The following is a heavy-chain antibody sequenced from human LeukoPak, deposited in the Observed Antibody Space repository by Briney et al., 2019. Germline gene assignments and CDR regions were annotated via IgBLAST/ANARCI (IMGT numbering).Heavy chain of an antibody. J-gene: IGHJ6*03. D-gene: IGHD1-26*01. V-gene: IGHV3-49*03. Sequence: GGSLRLSCTASGFTFGAYAMSWFRQAPGKGLEWVGFIRSKAYGGTTEYAASVKGRFTISRDDSKSIAYLQMNSLKTEDTAVYYCARALVKGVYYYYYYMDVWGKGTTVTISS. CDR2: IRSKAYGGTT. CDR3: ARALVKGVYYYYYYMDV. CDR1: GFTFGAYA.